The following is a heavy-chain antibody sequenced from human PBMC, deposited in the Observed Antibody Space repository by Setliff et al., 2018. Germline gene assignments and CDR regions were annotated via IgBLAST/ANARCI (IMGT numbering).Heavy chain of an antibody. CDR3: ARGKLRLGQLSLFYGFDI. V-gene: IGHV4-39*07. Sequence: SETLSLTCTVPGGSISSISYYWGWIRQPPGKGLEWIGTVYDSGTTYYNPSLKSRVTISVDTSKNQFSLKLSSVTAADTAIYYCARGKLRLGQLSLFYGFDIWGQGTMVTVSS. D-gene: IGHD3-16*02. J-gene: IGHJ3*02. CDR1: GGSISSISYY. CDR2: VYDSGTT.